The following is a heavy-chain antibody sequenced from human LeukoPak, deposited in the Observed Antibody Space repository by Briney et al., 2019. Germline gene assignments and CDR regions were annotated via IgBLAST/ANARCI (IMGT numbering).Heavy chain of an antibody. D-gene: IGHD3-10*01. Sequence: PGGSLRLSCAASGFTFSSYEMNWVRQAPGKGLEWVAVISYDGSNEYYADSVKGRFTISRDSSENTLYLQMNSLRVEDTAVYYCARVGYYSSGPFSYFDYRGQGTLVTVSS. V-gene: IGHV3-30-3*01. J-gene: IGHJ4*02. CDR3: ARVGYYSSGPFSYFDY. CDR2: ISYDGSNE. CDR1: GFTFSSYE.